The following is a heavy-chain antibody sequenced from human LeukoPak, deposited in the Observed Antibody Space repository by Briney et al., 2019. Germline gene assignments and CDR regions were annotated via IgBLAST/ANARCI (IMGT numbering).Heavy chain of an antibody. CDR2: ISSSGSTI. CDR3: ARRSGSPPDVFDI. D-gene: IGHD1-26*01. Sequence: NPGGSLRLSCAASGFTFSDYYMSWIRQAPGKGLEWVSYISSSGSTIYYADSVKGRFTISRDNAKNSLYLQMNSLRAEDTAVYYCARRSGSPPDVFDIWGQGTMVTVSS. CDR1: GFTFSDYY. J-gene: IGHJ3*02. V-gene: IGHV3-11*04.